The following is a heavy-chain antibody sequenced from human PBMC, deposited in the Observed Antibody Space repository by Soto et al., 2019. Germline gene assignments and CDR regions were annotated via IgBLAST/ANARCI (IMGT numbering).Heavy chain of an antibody. Sequence: QVQLVESGGGVVQPGRSLRLSCAASGFTFSSYGMHWVRQAPGKGLEWVAVISYDGSNKYYADSVKGRFTISRDNSKNTLYLQMNSLRAEDTAVYYCARDQTDYYDSSGYYGAFDIWGQGTMVTVSS. CDR2: ISYDGSNK. D-gene: IGHD3-22*01. CDR1: GFTFSSYG. J-gene: IGHJ3*02. CDR3: ARDQTDYYDSSGYYGAFDI. V-gene: IGHV3-30*03.